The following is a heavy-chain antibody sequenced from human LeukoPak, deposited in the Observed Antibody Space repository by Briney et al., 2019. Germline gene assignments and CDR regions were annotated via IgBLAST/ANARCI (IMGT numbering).Heavy chain of an antibody. CDR2: ISSSSSYT. J-gene: IGHJ4*02. CDR3: AAGTAADF. D-gene: IGHD6-13*01. CDR1: GFNFFNYD. V-gene: IGHV3-11*03. Sequence: GESLRLSCAASGFNFFNYDMNWVRQAPGKGLEWISYISSSSSYTDYADSVKGRFTISRDNAKSALYLQLNSLRLEDTAVYYCAAGTAADFWGQGTLVTVSS.